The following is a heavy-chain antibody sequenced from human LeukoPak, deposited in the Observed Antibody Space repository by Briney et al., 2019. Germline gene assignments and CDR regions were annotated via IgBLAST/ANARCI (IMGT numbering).Heavy chain of an antibody. V-gene: IGHV4-39*01. Sequence: KPSETLSLTCTVPGGSVSSSSYYWGWIRQPPGKGLEWIASMYYSGSTYYNASLKSRVTMSVDSSKNQFSLKLTSVTAADTAVYYCARHGREIGSLSGPVYTHWGQGTLVTVSS. CDR3: ARHGREIGSLSGPVYTH. J-gene: IGHJ4*02. CDR2: MYYSGST. CDR1: GGSVSSSSYY. D-gene: IGHD2-15*01.